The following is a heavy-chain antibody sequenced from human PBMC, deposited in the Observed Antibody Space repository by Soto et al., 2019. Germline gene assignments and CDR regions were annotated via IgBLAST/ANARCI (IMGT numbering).Heavy chain of an antibody. J-gene: IGHJ4*02. CDR2: IYYSGST. CDR3: ARYTGRF. Sequence: SQTLSLTCTVSGGSISSGDYSWTWIRQPPGRGLEWIGYIYYSGSTYYNPSLKRRVTISLDSSKNQFSLTLKSVTAADTAVYYCARYTGRFCGQGILVTXSS. CDR1: GGSISSGDYS. V-gene: IGHV4-30-4*08.